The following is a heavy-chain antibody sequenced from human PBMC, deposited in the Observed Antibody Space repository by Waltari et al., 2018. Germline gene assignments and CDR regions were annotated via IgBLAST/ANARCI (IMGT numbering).Heavy chain of an antibody. D-gene: IGHD3-3*01. CDR3: ARDERGQTYYDFWSETNAFDI. V-gene: IGHV4-34*01. CDR2: INHSGST. Sequence: QVQLQQWGAGLLKPSETLSLTCAVYGGSFSGYYWSWIRQPPGKGLEWIGEINHSGSTNYNPSLKSRVTISVDTSKNQFSLKLSSVTAADTAVYYCARDERGQTYYDFWSETNAFDIWGQGTMVTVSS. CDR1: GGSFSGYY. J-gene: IGHJ3*02.